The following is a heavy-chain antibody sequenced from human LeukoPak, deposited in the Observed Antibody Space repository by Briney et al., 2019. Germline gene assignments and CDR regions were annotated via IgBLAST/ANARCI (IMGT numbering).Heavy chain of an antibody. CDR3: ARGYYYRT. V-gene: IGHV4-61*02. Sequence: SETLSLTCTVSGGSVGSDNSYWNWIRQPAGKGLEWIGRIYADGSSTYNPSLKSRVTVLVDTSKNQFSLRLSSMTAADTAVYYCARGYYYRTWGLGTLVTVSS. D-gene: IGHD3-10*01. J-gene: IGHJ4*02. CDR2: IYADGSS. CDR1: GGSVGSDNSY.